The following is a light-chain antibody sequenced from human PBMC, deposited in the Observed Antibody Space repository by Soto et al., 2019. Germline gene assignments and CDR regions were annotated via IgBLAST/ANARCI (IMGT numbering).Light chain of an antibody. V-gene: IGLV4-69*01. CDR2: VNSNGSH. J-gene: IGLJ2*01. Sequence: QLVLTQSPSASASLGASVKVTCTLSSGHSSYAIAWHQQQPEKGPRYLMKVNSNGSHVKGDGIPDRFSGSSSGAERYLTISSLQSEDEADYYCQSWGTGIRVFGGGTQLTVL. CDR3: QSWGTGIRV. CDR1: SGHSSYA.